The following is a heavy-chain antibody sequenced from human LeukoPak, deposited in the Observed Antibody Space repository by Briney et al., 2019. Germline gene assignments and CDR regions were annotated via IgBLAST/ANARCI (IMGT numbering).Heavy chain of an antibody. CDR1: GDSISSRSYY. Sequence: SETLSLTCSVSGDSISSRSYYWTWIRQHPEKGLEWIGYIWNSGSTNYNPALKSRVTISVDTSKNHFSLKPTSVTAADTAIYYCARDVSSMFPNWFDPWGQGVLVIVSS. V-gene: IGHV4-31*03. CDR2: IWNSGST. D-gene: IGHD6-6*01. J-gene: IGHJ5*02. CDR3: ARDVSSMFPNWFDP.